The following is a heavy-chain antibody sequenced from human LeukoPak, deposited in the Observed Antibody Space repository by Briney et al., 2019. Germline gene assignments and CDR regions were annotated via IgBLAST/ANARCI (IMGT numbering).Heavy chain of an antibody. D-gene: IGHD3-16*01. CDR2: VPDCGNST. CDR1: GFTLNNYA. J-gene: IGHJ4*02. Sequence: GGSLTLSCVASGFTLNNYAMRWVRQAPGKGLEWGSSVPDCGNSTHYADSVKGRFTISRYNSKNTLYLQMNSLRVEDPAVYYCTTRAGDSAYDRQIDYWGQRTVVTVSS. V-gene: IGHV3-23*01. CDR3: TTRAGDSAYDRQIDY.